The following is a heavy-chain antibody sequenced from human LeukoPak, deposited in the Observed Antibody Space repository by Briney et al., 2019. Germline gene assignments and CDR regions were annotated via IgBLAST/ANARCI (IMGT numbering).Heavy chain of an antibody. V-gene: IGHV3-73*01. CDR2: IRSKANSYAT. Sequence: GGSLRLSCAASGFTFSGSAMHWVRQASGKGLEWVGRIRSKANSYATAYAASVKGRFTISRDDSKNTAYLQMNSLKTEDTAVYYCTIIPGIAAAGTERDYWGQGTLVTVSS. CDR1: GFTFSGSA. D-gene: IGHD6-13*01. J-gene: IGHJ4*02. CDR3: TIIPGIAAAGTERDY.